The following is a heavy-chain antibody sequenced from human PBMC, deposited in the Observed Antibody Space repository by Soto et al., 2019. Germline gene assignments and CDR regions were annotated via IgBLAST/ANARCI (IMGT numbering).Heavy chain of an antibody. CDR3: ARNVEGGGGDD. CDR1: GDSFSSSYYF. D-gene: IGHD3-16*01. V-gene: IGHV4-39*01. Sequence: QVQLQESGPGLVKPSETLSLTCTVSGDSFSSSYYFWGWIRQSPGKGLEWIGSIYYSGSTYYNPSLRGRVTISVDTSKNQFSLELTSVAAADTAVYYCARNVEGGGGDDWGQGTLVTVSS. J-gene: IGHJ4*02. CDR2: IYYSGST.